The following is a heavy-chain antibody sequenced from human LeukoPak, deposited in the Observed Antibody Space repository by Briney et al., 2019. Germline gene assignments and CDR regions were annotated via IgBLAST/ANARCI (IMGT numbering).Heavy chain of an antibody. Sequence: GGSLRLSCAASGFTVSSNYMSWVRQAPGKGLEWVSVIYSGGSTYYADSVKGRFTISRDNSKNTLYLQMNSLRAEDTAVYYCAKGREVRGARFDYWGQGTLVTVSS. CDR3: AKGREVRGARFDY. J-gene: IGHJ4*02. CDR1: GFTVSSNY. CDR2: IYSGGST. D-gene: IGHD3-10*01. V-gene: IGHV3-66*01.